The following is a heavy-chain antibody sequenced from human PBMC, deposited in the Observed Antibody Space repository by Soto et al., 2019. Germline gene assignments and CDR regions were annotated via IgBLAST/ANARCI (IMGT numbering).Heavy chain of an antibody. J-gene: IGHJ4*02. Sequence: SVTLSLTCPVSDGSISSSSYYWGWIRQPPGKGLEWIGSIYYSGSTYYNPSLKSRVTISVDTSKNQFSLKLSSVTAADTAVYYCARRPRGVSFDYWGQGTLVTVPQ. CDR3: ARRPRGVSFDY. CDR2: IYYSGST. V-gene: IGHV4-39*01. CDR1: DGSISSSSYY. D-gene: IGHD3-10*01.